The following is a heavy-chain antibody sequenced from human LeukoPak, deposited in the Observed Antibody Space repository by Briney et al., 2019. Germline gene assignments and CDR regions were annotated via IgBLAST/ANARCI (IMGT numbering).Heavy chain of an antibody. CDR3: AQTPGSWYYDSSGSGY. Sequence: TGGSLRLSCAASGFTLSSYGMHWVRQAPGKGLEWVAVISYDGSNKYYADSVKGRFTISRDNSKNTLYLQMNSLRAEDTAVYYCAQTPGSWYYDSSGSGYWGQGTLVTVSS. CDR1: GFTLSSYG. V-gene: IGHV3-30*03. D-gene: IGHD3-22*01. J-gene: IGHJ4*02. CDR2: ISYDGSNK.